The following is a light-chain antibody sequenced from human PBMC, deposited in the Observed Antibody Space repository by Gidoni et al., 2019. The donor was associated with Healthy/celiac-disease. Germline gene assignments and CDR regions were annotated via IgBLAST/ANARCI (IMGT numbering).Light chain of an antibody. Sequence: ASRMTQSPSSLSASTGDRVTITWRASQGISSYLAWYQQKPGKAPKLLIYAASTLQSGVPSRFSGSGSGTDFTLTISCLQSEDFATYYCQQYYRYPPTFGQGTKVEIK. CDR3: QQYYRYPPT. CDR1: QGISSY. V-gene: IGKV1-8*01. J-gene: IGKJ1*01. CDR2: AAS.